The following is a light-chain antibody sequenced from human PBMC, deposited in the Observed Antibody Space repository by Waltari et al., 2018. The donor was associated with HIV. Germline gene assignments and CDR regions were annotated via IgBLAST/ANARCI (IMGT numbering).Light chain of an antibody. CDR1: QSVLYSSNNKNY. V-gene: IGKV4-1*01. J-gene: IGKJ1*01. Sequence: DIVMTQSPASLAVSLGERATIDCKSSQSVLYSSNNKNYLAWYQQRPGQSPRMIIYWSSTREAGVPDRFSGSGSGTDFNLTISSLQAEDVAVYYCQQYFTTPWTFGQGTKVEIK. CDR3: QQYFTTPWT. CDR2: WSS.